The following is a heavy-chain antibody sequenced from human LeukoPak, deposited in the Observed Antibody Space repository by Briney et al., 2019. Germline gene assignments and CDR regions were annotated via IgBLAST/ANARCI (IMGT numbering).Heavy chain of an antibody. CDR3: VRAAQEGRDSLSGIQPCNCFDP. CDR1: AYTFTNYD. D-gene: IGHD3-9*01. CDR2: MNPNSCSA. J-gene: IGHJ5*02. V-gene: IGHV1-8*01. Sequence: GASVNLSCKASAYTFTNYDVNWVRQATGQGPGWMGWMNPNSCSAGYAQKCQCRLNLTKNTSINTAYMELSSLRSEDTATYSCVRAAQEGRDSLSGIQPCNCFDPWGQGTLVIVSS.